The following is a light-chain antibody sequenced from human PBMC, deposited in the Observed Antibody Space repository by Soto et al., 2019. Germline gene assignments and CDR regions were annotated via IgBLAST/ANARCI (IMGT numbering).Light chain of an antibody. V-gene: IGKV2-28*01. CDR3: MQPLQSWT. J-gene: IGKJ1*01. CDR1: QILLLINGNNY. CDR2: LGS. Sequence: DIVMTQSPLSLPVTPGEPASISCRSSQILLLINGNNYLDWYLQNPGQSPQLLIYLGSNRASGVPDRFSGSGSGTDFTLKISRVEAEDVGVYYCMQPLQSWTFGQGTKVEIK.